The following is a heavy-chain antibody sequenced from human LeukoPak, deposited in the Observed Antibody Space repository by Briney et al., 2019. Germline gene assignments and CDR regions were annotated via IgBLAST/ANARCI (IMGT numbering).Heavy chain of an antibody. V-gene: IGHV3-21*01. Sequence: GGSLRLSCAASGFTFSSYSMNWVRQAPGKGLEWVSSISSSSSYIYYADSVKGRFTISRDNAKNSLYLQMNSLRAEDTAVYYCARSHYDTSGYYNYFDYWGQGTLVTVSS. J-gene: IGHJ4*02. CDR1: GFTFSSYS. CDR2: ISSSSSYI. D-gene: IGHD3-22*01. CDR3: ARSHYDTSGYYNYFDY.